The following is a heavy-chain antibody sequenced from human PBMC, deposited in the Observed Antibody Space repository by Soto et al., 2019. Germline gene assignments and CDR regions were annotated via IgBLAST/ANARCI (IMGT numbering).Heavy chain of an antibody. CDR2: IWYDGSVQ. J-gene: IGHJ4*02. D-gene: IGHD2-8*01. CDR1: GFTFSIYG. Sequence: PGGSLRLSCAASGFTFSIYGMHWVRQAPGKGLEWVASIWYDGSVQYYADSVKGRFTISRDNFQNTLHLQMNSLRAEDTAVYYCAKGGGYCTNGVCSSSYYFDYWGRGTLVTVSS. CDR3: AKGGGYCTNGVCSSSYYFDY. V-gene: IGHV3-33*03.